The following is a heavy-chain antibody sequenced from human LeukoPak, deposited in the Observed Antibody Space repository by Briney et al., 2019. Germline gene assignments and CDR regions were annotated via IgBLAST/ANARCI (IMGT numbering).Heavy chain of an antibody. J-gene: IGHJ4*02. CDR3: ARDKTYYDILTGYFFYYFDY. CDR2: ISTDGSST. D-gene: IGHD3-9*01. Sequence: GGSLRLSCAASGFTFSSYWMHWVRQAPGKGLVWVSRISTDGSSTSYADFVKGRFTISRDNAKNSLYLQMNSLRAEDTAVYYCARDKTYYDILTGYFFYYFDYWGQGTLVTVSS. V-gene: IGHV3-74*01. CDR1: GFTFSSYW.